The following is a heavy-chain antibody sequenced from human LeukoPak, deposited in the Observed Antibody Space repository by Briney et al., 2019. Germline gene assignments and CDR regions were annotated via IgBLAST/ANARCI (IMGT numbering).Heavy chain of an antibody. V-gene: IGHV1-2*02. D-gene: IGHD2-15*01. Sequence: ASLKVSCTASGYTFTGYYMDWVRQAPGHGLQWMGWINPNSGGKNYAQKFQGRVTMTRDTTVSTAYMELSRLRSDDTAVYYCAGTPALLLTYYYYYGMDVWGQGTTVTVSS. CDR3: AGTPALLLTYYYYYGMDV. CDR2: INPNSGGK. J-gene: IGHJ6*02. CDR1: GYTFTGYY.